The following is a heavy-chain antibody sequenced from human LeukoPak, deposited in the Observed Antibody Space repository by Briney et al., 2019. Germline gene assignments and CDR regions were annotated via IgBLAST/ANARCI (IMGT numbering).Heavy chain of an antibody. CDR3: ARDFFGFRSSYGGDFDY. CDR1: GYIFTGYY. D-gene: IGHD6-6*01. V-gene: IGHV1-2*02. Sequence: ASVKVSCKASGYIFTGYYIHWVRQAPGRGLEWMGWIYPTSGGTHYAQRFQGRVTMTRDTSISTAYMELASLRSDDTAVYYCARDFFGFRSSYGGDFDYWGQGTLVTVSS. J-gene: IGHJ4*02. CDR2: IYPTSGGT.